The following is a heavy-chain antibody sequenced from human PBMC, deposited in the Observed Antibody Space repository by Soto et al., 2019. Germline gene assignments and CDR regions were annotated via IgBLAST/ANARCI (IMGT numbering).Heavy chain of an antibody. D-gene: IGHD3-22*01. V-gene: IGHV1-3*01. CDR1: GYTFTSYA. J-gene: IGHJ4*01. Sequence: QVQLVQSGAEVKKPGASVKVSCKASGYTFTSYAMHWVRQAPGQRLEWMGWINAGNGNTKYSQKFRGRVTITRDTSASTAYMELSSRRSEDTAVDYCARGLNGYWHNFDYWGHGTRVTVSS. CDR3: ARGLNGYWHNFDY. CDR2: INAGNGNT.